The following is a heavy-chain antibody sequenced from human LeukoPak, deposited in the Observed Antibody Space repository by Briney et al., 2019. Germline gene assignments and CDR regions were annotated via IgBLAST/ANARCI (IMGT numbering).Heavy chain of an antibody. V-gene: IGHV3-7*01. CDR1: GLTFSSYW. Sequence: QTGGSLRLSCAASGLTFSSYWMSWVRQAPGKGLEWVANIKQDGSEKYYVDSVKGRFTISRDNAKNSLYLQMNSLRAEDTAVCYCARDRESYYYDSSGYLDNWGQGTLVTVSS. CDR3: ARDRESYYYDSSGYLDN. D-gene: IGHD3-22*01. CDR2: IKQDGSEK. J-gene: IGHJ4*02.